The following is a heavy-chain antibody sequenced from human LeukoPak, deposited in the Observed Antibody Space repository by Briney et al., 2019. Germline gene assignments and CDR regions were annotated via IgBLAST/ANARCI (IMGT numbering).Heavy chain of an antibody. J-gene: IGHJ6*03. CDR3: ARAVYYMDV. CDR2: IYYSGST. V-gene: IGHV4-59*01. CDR1: GGPISSYY. Sequence: PSETLSLTCTVSGGPISSYYWSWIRQPPGKGLEWIGYIYYSGSTNYNPSLKSRVTISADTSKNQFSLKLSSVTAADTAVYYCARAVYYMDVRGKGTTVTVSS.